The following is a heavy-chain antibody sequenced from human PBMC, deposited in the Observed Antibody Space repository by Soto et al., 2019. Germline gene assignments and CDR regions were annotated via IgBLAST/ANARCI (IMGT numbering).Heavy chain of an antibody. D-gene: IGHD3-3*01. V-gene: IGHV3-23*01. CDR3: AKGSGPYYYYYYMDV. CDR1: GFTFSSYA. CDR2: ISGSGGST. Sequence: GGSLRLSCAASGFTFSSYAMSWVRQAPGKGLEWVSAISGSGGSTYYADSVKGRFTISRDNSKNTLYLQMNSLRAEDTAVYYCAKGSGPYYYYYYMDVWGKGTTVTVSS. J-gene: IGHJ6*03.